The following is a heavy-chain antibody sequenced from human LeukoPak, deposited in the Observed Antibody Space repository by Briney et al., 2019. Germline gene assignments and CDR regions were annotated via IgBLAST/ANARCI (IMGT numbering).Heavy chain of an antibody. J-gene: IGHJ5*02. CDR2: IKQDGSEK. CDR3: ARAPGEGWLDP. Sequence: PGGSLRLPCAASGFTFSSYWMSWVRQAPGKGLEWVASIKQDGSEKYYVDSVKGRFTISRDNAKNSLYLQMNSLRAEDTALYYCARAPGEGWLDPWGQGTLVTVSS. CDR1: GFTFSSYW. D-gene: IGHD4-17*01. V-gene: IGHV3-7*01.